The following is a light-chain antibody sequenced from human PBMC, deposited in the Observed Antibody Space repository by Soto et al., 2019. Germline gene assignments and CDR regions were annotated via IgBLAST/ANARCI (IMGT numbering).Light chain of an antibody. Sequence: AIPMTQSPSSLSASVGDRVTITCRASQGTRNDLGWYQQKPGKAPKLLIYAASSLQSGVPSRFSGSGSGTDFTLTISSLQPEDFATYYCLQDYNYPYTFGQGTKLEIK. J-gene: IGKJ2*01. CDR1: QGTRND. CDR3: LQDYNYPYT. V-gene: IGKV1-6*01. CDR2: AAS.